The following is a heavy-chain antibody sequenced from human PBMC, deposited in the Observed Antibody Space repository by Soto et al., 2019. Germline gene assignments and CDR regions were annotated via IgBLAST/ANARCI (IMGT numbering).Heavy chain of an antibody. CDR2: ISYDGSNK. CDR3: ARAADVWQDLSGY. V-gene: IGHV3-30-3*01. D-gene: IGHD1-26*01. Sequence: QVQLVESGGGVVQPGRSLRLSCAASGFTFSSYAMHWVRQAPGKGLEWVAVISYDGSNKYYADSVKGRFTISRDYSRNAQYLQMSDLRAEDTAVYYCARAADVWQDLSGYGGQGTMVAVSS. J-gene: IGHJ4*02. CDR1: GFTFSSYA.